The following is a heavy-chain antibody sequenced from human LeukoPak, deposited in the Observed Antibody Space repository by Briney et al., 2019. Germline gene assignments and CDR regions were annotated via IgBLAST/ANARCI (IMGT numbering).Heavy chain of an antibody. D-gene: IGHD1-26*01. CDR2: ISGSGGST. J-gene: IGHJ4*02. CDR1: GFTFSSYA. CDR3: AKSLSAYSGSQTEDY. V-gene: IGHV3-23*01. Sequence: GGSLRLSCAASGFTFSSYAMSWVRQAPGKGLEWVSAISGSGGSTYYADSVKGRFTISRDNSKNTLYLQMNSLRAEDTAVYYCAKSLSAYSGSQTEDYWGQGTLVTVSS.